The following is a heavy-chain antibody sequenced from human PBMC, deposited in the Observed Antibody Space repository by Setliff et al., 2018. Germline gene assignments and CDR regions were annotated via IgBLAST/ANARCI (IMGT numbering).Heavy chain of an antibody. CDR3: ARMSGFQYIDV. V-gene: IGHV4-61*09. Sequence: PSETLSLTCTVSGDSISSRHNYWGWFRQPAGKELEWIGQVYTSWSTNYNPSLKSRVAISLDTSKNQFSLSLTSVTAADTAVYYCARMSGFQYIDVWDKGTTVTVSS. CDR2: VYTSWST. CDR1: GDSISSRHNY. D-gene: IGHD3-3*01. J-gene: IGHJ6*03.